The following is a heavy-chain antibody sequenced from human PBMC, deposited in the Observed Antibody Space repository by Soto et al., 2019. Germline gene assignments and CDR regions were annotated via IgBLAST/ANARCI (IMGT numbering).Heavy chain of an antibody. V-gene: IGHV1-69*14. J-gene: IGHJ6*02. D-gene: IGHD6-13*01. CDR1: GGTFSSYA. CDR3: ARHATAGGYYYGMDG. Sequence: QVQLVQSWAEVKKPGSSVKVSCKASGGTFSSYAVSWVRQAPGQGLEWMGGSIPIVGTADYAQKFQGRVTMTADKATRTGSRELRRLRSEDTAVDYCARHATAGGYYYGMDGWGPVTTGTVSS. CDR2: SIPIVGTA.